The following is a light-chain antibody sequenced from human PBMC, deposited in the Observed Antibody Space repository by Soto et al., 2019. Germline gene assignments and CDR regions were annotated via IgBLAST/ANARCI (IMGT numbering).Light chain of an antibody. J-gene: IGKJ1*01. V-gene: IGKV1-39*01. CDR1: QSISSY. Sequence: DIQMSQSPSSLSAAVGDRVTITFRASQSISSYLNWYQQRPGKAPKLLIYDASRFQSGVPSRFTGSGSGTDFTLTISSLQPEDSATYYCQQIYSVPWTFGPGTKVDIK. CDR3: QQIYSVPWT. CDR2: DAS.